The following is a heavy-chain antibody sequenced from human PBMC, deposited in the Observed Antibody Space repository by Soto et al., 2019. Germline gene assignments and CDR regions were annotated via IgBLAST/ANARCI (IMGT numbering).Heavy chain of an antibody. D-gene: IGHD3-10*01. Sequence: QVQLQGSGPGLVRPSQTLSLTCTVSGGSINGNDYYWSWIRQSPGKGLEWIGYIYDSGTTLYSPSFRSRVTISGDTSSNHFSLKLTSVTAADTAVYFCARGEIRGGFDIWGQGTMVTVSS. CDR3: ARGEIRGGFDI. CDR1: GGSINGNDYY. J-gene: IGHJ3*02. V-gene: IGHV4-30-4*01. CDR2: IYDSGTT.